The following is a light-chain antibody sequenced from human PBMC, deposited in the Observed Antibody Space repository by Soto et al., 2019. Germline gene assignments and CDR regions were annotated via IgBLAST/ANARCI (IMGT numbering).Light chain of an antibody. Sequence: QSVLTQPPSVSGAPGQWVTISCTGSSSNIGAGYDVHWYQQLPGTAPKLLIYGNTNRPSGVPDRFSGSQSGTSASLAVAGLQAEDVADYYCQSYDSSLGGSVFGGGTKLTVL. CDR3: QSYDSSLGGSV. J-gene: IGLJ3*02. CDR1: SSNIGAGYD. V-gene: IGLV1-40*01. CDR2: GNT.